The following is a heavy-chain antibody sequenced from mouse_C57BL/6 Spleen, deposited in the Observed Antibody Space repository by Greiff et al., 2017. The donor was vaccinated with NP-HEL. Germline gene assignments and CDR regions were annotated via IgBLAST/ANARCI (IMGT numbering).Heavy chain of an antibody. CDR2: LSNLPYSI. D-gene: IGHD2-4*01. CDR3: ARHGIYYDYDGDYYAMDY. J-gene: IGHJ4*01. V-gene: IGHV5-15*01. CDR1: GFTFSDYG. Sequence: EVKLMESGGGLVQPGGSLKLSCAASGFTFSDYGMAWVRQAPRKGPEWVAFLSNLPYSIYYAEPLTGRFPLSREKAKKTMYLEMSSLRSEDTAMYYCARHGIYYDYDGDYYAMDYWGQGTSVTVSS.